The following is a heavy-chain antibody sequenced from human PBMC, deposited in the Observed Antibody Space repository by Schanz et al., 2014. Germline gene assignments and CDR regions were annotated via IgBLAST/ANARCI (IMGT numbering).Heavy chain of an antibody. D-gene: IGHD3-10*01. Sequence: EVHLLESGGGLVPPGGSLRLSCAASGFTFSAYAMTWVRQIPGKGLEWVSAISGSGGSTYYADSVKGRFTISRDNSKNTLYLQMNSLRAEDTAVYYCAKGRFGELSAFDIWGQGTMVTVSS. V-gene: IGHV3-23*01. J-gene: IGHJ3*02. CDR2: ISGSGGST. CDR1: GFTFSAYA. CDR3: AKGRFGELSAFDI.